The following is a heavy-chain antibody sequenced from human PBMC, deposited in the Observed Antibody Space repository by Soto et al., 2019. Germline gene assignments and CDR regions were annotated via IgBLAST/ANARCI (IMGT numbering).Heavy chain of an antibody. CDR1: GNTFTNDN. CDR2: MNPNSGDT. Sequence: QVQLVQSGAEVKKPGASVKVSCKASGNTFTNDNINWVRQATGQGLEYLGWMNPNSGDTAYVQKFQGRVTMTWDTSITTAYMELRSLRSEDTAVYFCARGVKYGAYSRWFDPWGQGTLVSVSS. V-gene: IGHV1-8*01. CDR3: ARGVKYGAYSRWFDP. J-gene: IGHJ5*02. D-gene: IGHD4-17*01.